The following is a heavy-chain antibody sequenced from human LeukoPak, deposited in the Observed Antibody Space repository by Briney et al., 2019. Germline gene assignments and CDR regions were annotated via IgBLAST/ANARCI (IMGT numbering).Heavy chain of an antibody. CDR1: GFTFRSYS. V-gene: IGHV3-21*01. D-gene: IGHD2-2*01. Sequence: GSLRLSCAASGFTFRSYSMNWVRQAPGKGLEWVSAIDPSSTYIYYADTVKGRFTISRDNAENSLYLQMNSLRVEDTAVYYCARAPTVLVGYCSSSSCQADYWGQGTLVTVSS. J-gene: IGHJ4*02. CDR2: IDPSSTYI. CDR3: ARAPTVLVGYCSSSSCQADY.